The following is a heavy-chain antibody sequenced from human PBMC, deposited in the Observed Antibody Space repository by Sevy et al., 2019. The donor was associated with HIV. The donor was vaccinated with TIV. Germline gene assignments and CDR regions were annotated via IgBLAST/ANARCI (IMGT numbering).Heavy chain of an antibody. Sequence: GGSLRLSCAVPGFTFSSYAMSWVRQAPGKGLEWVSTISASGGSTYYADSVKGRFTISRDNSKNTLYLQMNSLRAEDTAVYYCAKPLIVTFSSAWDYWGQGTLVTVSS. D-gene: IGHD6-19*01. CDR3: AKPLIVTFSSAWDY. CDR2: ISASGGST. CDR1: GFTFSSYA. J-gene: IGHJ4*02. V-gene: IGHV3-23*01.